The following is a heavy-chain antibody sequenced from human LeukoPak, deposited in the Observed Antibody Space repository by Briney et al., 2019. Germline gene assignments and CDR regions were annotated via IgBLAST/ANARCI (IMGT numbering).Heavy chain of an antibody. CDR3: AKDASYYYYMDV. J-gene: IGHJ6*03. Sequence: SETLSLTCIVSGGSISSSSYYWGWIRQPPGRGLEWIGSIYYSGSTYYNPSLKSRVAISVDTSKNQFSLKLSSVTAADTAVYYCAKDASYYYYMDVWGKGTTVTVSS. CDR2: IYYSGST. V-gene: IGHV4-39*07. CDR1: GGSISSSSYY.